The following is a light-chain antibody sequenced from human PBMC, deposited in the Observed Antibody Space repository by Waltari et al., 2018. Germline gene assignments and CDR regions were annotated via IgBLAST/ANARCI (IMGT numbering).Light chain of an antibody. CDR1: QSVSSSY. V-gene: IGKV3-20*01. J-gene: IGKJ4*01. CDR2: DAS. CDR3: QQYHSSPPT. Sequence: EIVLTQSPGTLSLSPGERATLSCRASQSVSSSYLAWYQQKPGQAPRLLIYDASSRVTGIPDRFSGSGSGTDFTLTINRLEPEDFAVYYCQQYHSSPPTFGGGTKVEIK.